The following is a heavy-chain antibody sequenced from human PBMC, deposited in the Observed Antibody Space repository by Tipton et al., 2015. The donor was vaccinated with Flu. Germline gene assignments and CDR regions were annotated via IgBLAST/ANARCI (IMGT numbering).Heavy chain of an antibody. Sequence: LRLSCDVYGGSFSGYYLSWIRQTPGKGLEWIGEINPSGSTKYNPSPKSRVTISVDTSKNQFSLKLSSVTAADTAVYYCASFNLAVPGREPNDYSVQGALVTVSA. CDR1: GGSFSGYY. D-gene: IGHD6-19*01. CDR2: INPSGST. J-gene: IGHJ4*02. V-gene: IGHV4-34*01. CDR3: ASFNLAVPGREPNDY.